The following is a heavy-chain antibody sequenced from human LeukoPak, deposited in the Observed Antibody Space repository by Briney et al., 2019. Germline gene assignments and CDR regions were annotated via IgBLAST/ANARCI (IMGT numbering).Heavy chain of an antibody. Sequence: GGSLRLSCAASGFTFRSYGMHWVRQAPGKGLEWVAVIWYDTINKNYADFVKGRFTVSRDNPKNTLYLQMNSLTVEDTAVYYCVRDRDTGAYAAGFVYWGQGTLATVSS. J-gene: IGHJ4*02. CDR2: IWYDTINK. CDR3: VRDRDTGAYAAGFVY. D-gene: IGHD6-13*01. CDR1: GFTFRSYG. V-gene: IGHV3-33*01.